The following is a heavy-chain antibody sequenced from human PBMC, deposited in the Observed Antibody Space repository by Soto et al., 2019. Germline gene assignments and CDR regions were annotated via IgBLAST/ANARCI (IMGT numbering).Heavy chain of an antibody. J-gene: IGHJ6*02. CDR2: IIPIFGTA. Sequence: ASVKVSCKASGGTFSSYAISWVRQAPGQGLEWMGGIIPIFGTANYAQKFQGRVTITADKSTSTAYMELSSLRSEDTAVYYCARGNSYGPYYYCGMDVWGQGTTVTVSS. CDR3: ARGNSYGPYYYCGMDV. D-gene: IGHD5-18*01. V-gene: IGHV1-69*06. CDR1: GGTFSSYA.